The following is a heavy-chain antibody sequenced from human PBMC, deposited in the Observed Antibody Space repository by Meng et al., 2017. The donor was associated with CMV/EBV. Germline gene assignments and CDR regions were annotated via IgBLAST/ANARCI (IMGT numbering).Heavy chain of an antibody. D-gene: IGHD2-21*01. CDR1: GYTFTGYY. CDR2: INPNSGGT. CDR3: ARDPLFGFDP. J-gene: IGHJ5*02. Sequence: ASAKVSCKASGYTFTGYYMLWVRQAPGQGLEWMGWINPNSGGTNYAQKSQGRVTMTRDTSISTAYMELSRLRSDDTAVYYCARDPLFGFDPWGQGTLVTVSS. V-gene: IGHV1-2*02.